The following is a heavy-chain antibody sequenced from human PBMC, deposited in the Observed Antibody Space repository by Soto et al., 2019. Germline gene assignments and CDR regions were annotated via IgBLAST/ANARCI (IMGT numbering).Heavy chain of an antibody. CDR3: ARATSPYYDFWSGYKYYGMDV. V-gene: IGHV5-51*01. Sequence: PGESLKISCKGSGYSFTSYWIGWVRQMPGKGLEWMGIIYPCDSDTRYSPSFQGQVTISADKSISTAYLQWSSLKASDTAMYYCARATSPYYDFWSGYKYYGMDVWGQGTTVTVSS. J-gene: IGHJ6*02. CDR2: IYPCDSDT. D-gene: IGHD3-3*01. CDR1: GYSFTSYW.